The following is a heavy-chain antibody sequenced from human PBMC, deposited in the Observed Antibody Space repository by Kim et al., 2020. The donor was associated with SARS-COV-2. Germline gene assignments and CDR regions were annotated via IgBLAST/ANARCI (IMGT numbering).Heavy chain of an antibody. CDR2: IYYSGST. CDR1: GGSISSYY. Sequence: SETLSLTCTVSGGSISSYYWSWIRQPPGKGLEWIGYIYYSGSTNYNPSLKSRVTISVDTSKNQFSLKLSSVTAADTAVYYCARDLGGLPSGMDVWGQGTT. J-gene: IGHJ6*02. CDR3: ARDLGGLPSGMDV. D-gene: IGHD3-16*01. V-gene: IGHV4-59*01.